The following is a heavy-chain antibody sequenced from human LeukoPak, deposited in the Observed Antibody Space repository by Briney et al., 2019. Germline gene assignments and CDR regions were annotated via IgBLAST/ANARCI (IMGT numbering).Heavy chain of an antibody. J-gene: IGHJ3*02. CDR1: GGSISSSSYY. V-gene: IGHV4-39*01. CDR2: IYYSGST. Sequence: PSETLSLTCTVSGGSISSSSYYWGWIRQPPGKGLEWIGSIYYSGSTYYNPSLKSRVTISVDTSKNQFSLKLSSVTAADTAVYYCARSRPSYDYVWGSYRNDAFDIGGQGTMVTVSS. D-gene: IGHD3-16*02. CDR3: ARSRPSYDYVWGSYRNDAFDI.